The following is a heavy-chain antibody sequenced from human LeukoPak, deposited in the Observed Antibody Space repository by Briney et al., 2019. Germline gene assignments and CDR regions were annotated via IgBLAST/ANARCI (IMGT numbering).Heavy chain of an antibody. CDR3: ARELYYYDGSGYYPFGY. Sequence: SVKVSCKASGGTFSSYAISWVRQAPGQGLEWMGRIIPILGIANYAQKFQGRVTITADKSTSTAYMELSSLRSEDTAVYYCARELYYYDGSGYYPFGYWGQGTLVTVSS. V-gene: IGHV1-69*04. CDR1: GGTFSSYA. CDR2: IIPILGIA. D-gene: IGHD3-22*01. J-gene: IGHJ4*02.